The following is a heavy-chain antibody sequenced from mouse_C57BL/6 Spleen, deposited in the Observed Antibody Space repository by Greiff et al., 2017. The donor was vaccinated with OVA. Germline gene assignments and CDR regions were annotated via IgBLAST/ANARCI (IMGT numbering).Heavy chain of an antibody. J-gene: IGHJ1*03. CDR3: ARSEYGSSYRYCDV. Sequence: VQLQQPGAELVKPGASVKMSCKASGYTFTSYWITWVKQRPGQGLEWIGDIYPGSGSTNYNEKFKSKATLTVDTSSSTAYMQRSSLTSEDSAVYYCARSEYGSSYRYCDVWGTGTTVTVSS. V-gene: IGHV1-55*01. D-gene: IGHD1-1*01. CDR2: IYPGSGST. CDR1: GYTFTSYW.